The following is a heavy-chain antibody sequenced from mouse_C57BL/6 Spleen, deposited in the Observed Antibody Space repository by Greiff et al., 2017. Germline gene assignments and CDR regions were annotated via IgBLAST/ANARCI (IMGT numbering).Heavy chain of an antibody. J-gene: IGHJ2*01. D-gene: IGHD3-3*01. CDR3: ARRGAGTGGYYFDY. V-gene: IGHV1-69*01. Sequence: QVHVKQPGAELVMPGASVKLSCKASGYTFTSYWMHWVKQRPGQGLEWIGEIDPSDSYPNYNQKFKGKSTLTVDKSSSTAYMQLSSLTSEDSAVYYCARRGAGTGGYYFDYWGQGTTLTVSS. CDR1: GYTFTSYW. CDR2: IDPSDSYP.